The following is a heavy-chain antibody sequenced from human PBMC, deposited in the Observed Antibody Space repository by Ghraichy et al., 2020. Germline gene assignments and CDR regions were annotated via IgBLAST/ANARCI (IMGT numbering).Heavy chain of an antibody. V-gene: IGHV3-53*01. CDR2: IYSDGSI. J-gene: IGHJ4*02. CDR3: ASRIIAAAASFDY. CDR1: GFTVSSNY. D-gene: IGHD6-13*01. Sequence: GESLNISCAASGFTVSSNYMTWVRQAPGKGLKWVSVIYSDGSIFYADSVKGRFTISRDNSTNTLYLQMNSLRAEDTAVYYCASRIIAAAASFDYWGQGTLVTVSS.